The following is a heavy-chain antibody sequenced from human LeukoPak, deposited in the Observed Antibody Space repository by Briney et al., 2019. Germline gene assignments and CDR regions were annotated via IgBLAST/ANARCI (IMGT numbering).Heavy chain of an antibody. CDR2: INHSGST. V-gene: IGHV4-34*01. CDR3: ARVLVGCSGGSCYYYYGMDV. Sequence: PSETLSLTCAVYGGSFSGYYWSWIRQPPGKGLEWIGEINHSGSTNYNPSLKSRVTISVDTSKNQFSLKLSSVTAADTAVYYCARVLVGCSGGSCYYYYGMDVWGQGTTATVSS. J-gene: IGHJ6*02. D-gene: IGHD2-15*01. CDR1: GGSFSGYY.